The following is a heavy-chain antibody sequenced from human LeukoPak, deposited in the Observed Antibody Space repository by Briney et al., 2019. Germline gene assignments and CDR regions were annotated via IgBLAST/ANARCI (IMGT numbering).Heavy chain of an antibody. CDR2: INHSGST. J-gene: IGHJ4*02. CDR3: ARAWYYYDSSGYYPFDY. Sequence: PSETLSVTCAVYGGSFSGYYWSWIRQPPGKGLEWIGEINHSGSTNYNPSLKSRVTISVDTSKNQFSLKLSSVTAADTAVYYCARAWYYYDSSGYYPFDYWGQGTLVTVSS. D-gene: IGHD3-22*01. CDR1: GGSFSGYY. V-gene: IGHV4-34*01.